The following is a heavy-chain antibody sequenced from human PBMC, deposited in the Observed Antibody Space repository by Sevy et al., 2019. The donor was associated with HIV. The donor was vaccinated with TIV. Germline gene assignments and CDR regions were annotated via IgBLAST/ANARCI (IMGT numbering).Heavy chain of an antibody. V-gene: IGHV3-21*04. CDR1: GFTFSSYR. CDR3: ARAGLELSTWRSDY. Sequence: GGYLRLSCAASGFTFSSYRMTCVRQAPGKGLEWVSCISSTSAYIKYADSVKGRFTISRDNAKNLLYLQMDSLRAEDTAVYYCARAGLELSTWRSDYWGQGTPVTVSS. CDR2: ISSTSAYI. D-gene: IGHD1-7*01. J-gene: IGHJ4*02.